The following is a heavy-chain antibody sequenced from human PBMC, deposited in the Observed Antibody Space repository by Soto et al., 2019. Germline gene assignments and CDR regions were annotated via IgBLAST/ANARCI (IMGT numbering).Heavy chain of an antibody. CDR1: GGSISPYY. J-gene: IGHJ4*02. V-gene: IGHV4-4*07. D-gene: IGHD1-1*01. Sequence: NPSETLSLTCSVSGGSISPYYWSWIRQPAGKGLEWIGRIYASGSTNYNPSLKSRVTMSVATSKNQFSLKLTSVTAADTATYYCARGGMVIIPTATAFDYRGQGTLVTVSS. CDR2: IYASGST. CDR3: ARGGMVIIPTATAFDY.